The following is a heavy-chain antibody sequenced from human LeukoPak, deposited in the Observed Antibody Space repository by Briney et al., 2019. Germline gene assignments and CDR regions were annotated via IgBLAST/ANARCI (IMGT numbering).Heavy chain of an antibody. CDR1: GFTFSSFS. V-gene: IGHV3-48*04. J-gene: IGHJ3*01. Sequence: GGSLRLSCVASGFTFSSFSMNWVRQAPGKGLEWVSYISSNSYATFYADSVQGRFTISRDTAQNSLYLQMNSLRAEDTAVYYCARGADSNNWYADRPFDLWGQGTMVTVSS. CDR3: ARGADSNNWYADRPFDL. CDR2: ISSNSYAT. D-gene: IGHD6-13*01.